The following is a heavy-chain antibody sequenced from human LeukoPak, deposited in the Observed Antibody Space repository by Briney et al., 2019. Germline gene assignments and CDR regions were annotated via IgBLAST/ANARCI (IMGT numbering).Heavy chain of an antibody. CDR2: IYTSGST. J-gene: IGHJ6*02. Sequence: SETLSLTCTVSGGSISGYYWSWIRQPAGKGLEWIGRIYTSGSTNYNPSLKSRVTMSVDTSKNQFSLKLSSVTAADTAVYYCGVVAASYYYYGMDVWGQGTTVTVSS. CDR1: GGSISGYY. V-gene: IGHV4-4*07. D-gene: IGHD2-15*01. CDR3: GVVAASYYYYGMDV.